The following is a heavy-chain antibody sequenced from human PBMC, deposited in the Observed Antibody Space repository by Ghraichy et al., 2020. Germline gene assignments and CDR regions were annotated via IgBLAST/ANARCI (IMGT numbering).Heavy chain of an antibody. V-gene: IGHV4-59*01. CDR2: IYYSGST. D-gene: IGHD4-23*01. J-gene: IGHJ1*01. CDR3: ARVGPGGNSLFQH. CDR1: GGSISSYY. Sequence: SETLSLTCTVSGGSISSYYWSWIRQPPGKGLEWIGYIYYSGSTNYNPSLKSRVTISVDTSKNQFSLKLSSVTAADTAVYYCARVGPGGNSLFQHWGQGTLVTVSS.